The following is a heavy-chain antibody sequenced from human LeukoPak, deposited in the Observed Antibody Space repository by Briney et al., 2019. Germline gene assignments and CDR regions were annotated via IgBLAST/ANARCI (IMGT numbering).Heavy chain of an antibody. CDR3: ASDVVEKGPTY. CDR1: GFTVSSNY. Sequence: GGSLRLSCAASGFTVSSNYMSWVRQAPGKGLEWVSVIYSGGSTYYADSVKGRFTISRDNSRNTLYLQMNSLRAEDTAVYYCASDVVEKGPTYWGQGTLVTVSS. D-gene: IGHD2-15*01. V-gene: IGHV3-66*01. J-gene: IGHJ4*02. CDR2: IYSGGST.